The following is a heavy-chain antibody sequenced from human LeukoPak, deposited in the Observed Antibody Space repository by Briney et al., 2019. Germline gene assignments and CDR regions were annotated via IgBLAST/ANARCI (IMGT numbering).Heavy chain of an antibody. CDR3: AKGTYYYDSSGYSRFDY. Sequence: GGSLRLSCAASGFTFSSYAMSWVRQAPGKGLEWGSAISGSGGSTYYADSVKGRFTISRDNSKNTLYLQMNSLRAEDTAVYYCAKGTYYYDSSGYSRFDYWGQGTLVTVSS. CDR1: GFTFSSYA. J-gene: IGHJ4*02. D-gene: IGHD3-22*01. CDR2: ISGSGGST. V-gene: IGHV3-23*01.